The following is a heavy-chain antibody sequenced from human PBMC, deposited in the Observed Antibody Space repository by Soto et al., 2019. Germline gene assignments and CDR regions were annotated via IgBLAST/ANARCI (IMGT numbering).Heavy chain of an antibody. V-gene: IGHV1-69*12. CDR3: ARALVATNAFDY. CDR1: GGTYISYD. J-gene: IGHJ4*02. D-gene: IGHD5-12*01. CDR2: IIPIFGTA. Sequence: QVQLVQSGAEVKKPGSSVKVSCDASGGTYISYDISWVRQAPGQGLEWMGGIIPIFGTANYAQKFQGRVTITADESTSTAYMELSSLRCEDTAVYYCARALVATNAFDYWGQGTLVTVSS.